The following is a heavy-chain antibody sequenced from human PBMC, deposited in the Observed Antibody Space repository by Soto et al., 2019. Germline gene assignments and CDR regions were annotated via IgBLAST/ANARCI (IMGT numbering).Heavy chain of an antibody. D-gene: IGHD6-6*01. Sequence: SETLSLTCAVYGGSFRDYSWTWIRQPPGKGLEWIGEINHTGSTNYNPSLKSRVTISVDTSKNQFSLKLSSVTAADTAVYYCARDRYSSSSYYYYYYGMDVWGQGTTVTVSS. J-gene: IGHJ6*02. CDR2: INHTGST. CDR1: GGSFRDYS. V-gene: IGHV4-34*01. CDR3: ARDRYSSSSYYYYYYGMDV.